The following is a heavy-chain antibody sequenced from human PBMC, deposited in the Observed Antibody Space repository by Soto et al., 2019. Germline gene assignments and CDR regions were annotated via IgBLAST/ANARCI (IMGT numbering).Heavy chain of an antibody. CDR2: VDGSGT. CDR1: GFTFSTYV. CDR3: AKYCGGSNCYSGFDL. J-gene: IGHJ4*02. V-gene: IGHV3-23*01. Sequence: PGGSLRLSCAASGFTFSTYVMTWVRQAPGKGLEWVSAVDGSGTYYANSVAGQFTISRDNSKNTLYLQMNSLRAEDTAIYFCAKYCGGSNCYSGFDLWGQGSLVTVSS. D-gene: IGHD2-15*01.